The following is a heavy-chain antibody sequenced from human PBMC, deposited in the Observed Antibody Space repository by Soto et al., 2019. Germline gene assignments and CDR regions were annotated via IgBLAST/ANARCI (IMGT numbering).Heavy chain of an antibody. CDR2: IYYSGST. Sequence: QVQLQESGPGLVKPSQTLSLTCTFSGVSISSGGYYLSWICHHPGKGLEWFGYIYYSGSTYDNPSLQSRVTISVDTSKNQFSLKLSSVTAADTAVYYCASSSWYVGNDYWGQGTLVTVSS. V-gene: IGHV4-31*03. J-gene: IGHJ4*02. CDR3: ASSSWYVGNDY. CDR1: GVSISSGGYY. D-gene: IGHD6-13*01.